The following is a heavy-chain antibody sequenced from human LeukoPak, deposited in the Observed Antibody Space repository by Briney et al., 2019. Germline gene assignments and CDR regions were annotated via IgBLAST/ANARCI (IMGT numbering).Heavy chain of an antibody. V-gene: IGHV3-30-3*01. CDR3: ARESGRDAATGYYYGMDV. D-gene: IGHD6-13*01. CDR2: ISYDGNSK. CDR1: GFIFSSYS. J-gene: IGHJ6*02. Sequence: GGSLRLSCAASGFIFSSYSMRWVRQSPGKGLEWVAVISYDGNSKYYTDSVEGRFTISRDNSENTMFLQMNSLRDEDTAVYYCARESGRDAATGYYYGMDVWGQGTTVTVSS.